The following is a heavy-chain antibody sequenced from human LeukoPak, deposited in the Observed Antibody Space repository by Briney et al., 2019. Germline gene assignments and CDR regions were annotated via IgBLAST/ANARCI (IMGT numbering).Heavy chain of an antibody. CDR3: AGFGFWFDP. V-gene: IGHV3-21*01. CDR1: GFTLSSYE. CDR2: VDYSGGDT. D-gene: IGHD3-10*01. J-gene: IGHJ5*02. Sequence: GGSLRLSCIASGFTLSSYEMSWIRQAPGKGLEWVSSVDYSGGDTHYADSVKGRFTISRDNAKNSLYLQMNSLRAEDTAVYYCAGFGFWFDPWGQGTLVTVSS.